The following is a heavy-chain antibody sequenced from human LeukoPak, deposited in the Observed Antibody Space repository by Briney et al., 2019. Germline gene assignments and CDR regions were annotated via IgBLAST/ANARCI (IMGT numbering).Heavy chain of an antibody. V-gene: IGHV4-34*01. Sequence: SETLFLTCAVYGGSFSGYYWSWIRQPPGKGLEWIGEINHSGSTNYNPSLKSRVTISVDTSKNQFSLKLSSVTAADTAVYYCAREYDFWSGYSHRHFDYWGQGTLVTVSS. CDR2: INHSGST. J-gene: IGHJ4*02. D-gene: IGHD3-3*01. CDR1: GGSFSGYY. CDR3: AREYDFWSGYSHRHFDY.